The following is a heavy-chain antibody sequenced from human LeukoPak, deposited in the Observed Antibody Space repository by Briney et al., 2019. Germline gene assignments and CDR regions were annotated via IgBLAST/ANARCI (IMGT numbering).Heavy chain of an antibody. D-gene: IGHD5-18*01. Sequence: PGGSLRLSCAASGFTFSSYWMSWVRQAPGKGLEWVANIKQDGSEKYYADSVKGRFTISRDNSKNTLYLQMNSLRAEDTAVYYCAKVHEEEGPWIQLWLDAFDIWGQGTMVTVSS. CDR3: AKVHEEEGPWIQLWLDAFDI. CDR2: IKQDGSEK. CDR1: GFTFSSYW. V-gene: IGHV3-7*01. J-gene: IGHJ3*02.